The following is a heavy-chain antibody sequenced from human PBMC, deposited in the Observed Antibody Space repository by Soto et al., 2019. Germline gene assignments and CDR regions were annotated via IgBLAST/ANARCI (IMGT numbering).Heavy chain of an antibody. CDR3: VRDLSVTTKFDY. V-gene: IGHV3-74*01. Sequence: VQLVESGGGLVQPGGSLRLSCAASGFTFSSYCMHWVRQAPGKGLVWVSRINGDGTTTGYADFVKGRVSISRDSAKNTLYLQMNSLRAEDTAVYYCVRDLSVTTKFDYWGQGTLVTVSS. CDR1: GFTFSSYC. J-gene: IGHJ4*02. D-gene: IGHD4-17*01. CDR2: INGDGTTT.